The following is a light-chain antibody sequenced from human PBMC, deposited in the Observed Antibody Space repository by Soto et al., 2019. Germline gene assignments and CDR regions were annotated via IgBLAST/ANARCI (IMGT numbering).Light chain of an antibody. J-gene: IGKJ1*01. V-gene: IGKV3D-11*01. CDR1: QAVNTR. Sequence: ESEFTQSPATLYSFAGDRVTLSCRASQAVNTRLAWYQHRPGQAPRLLIYLASNRAAGVPARFSGSGSGTDFTLTISDVEPEDFAVYYCHQRQSWHRTFGQGTKVDIK. CDR3: HQRQSWHRT. CDR2: LAS.